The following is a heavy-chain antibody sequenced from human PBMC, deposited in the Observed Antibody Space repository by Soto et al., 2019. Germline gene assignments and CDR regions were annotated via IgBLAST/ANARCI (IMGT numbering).Heavy chain of an antibody. D-gene: IGHD3-3*01. V-gene: IGHV1-18*01. CDR1: GYTFTSYG. CDR3: ARELGGYDFWSGYYDY. CDR2: ISAYNGNT. J-gene: IGHJ4*02. Sequence: QVQLVQSGAEVKKPGASVKVSCKASGYTFTSYGISWVRQAPGXXXXWXXWISAYNGNTNYAQKLQGRVTMTTDTSTSTAXMELXXLRSDDTAVYYCARELGGYDFWSGYYDYWGQGTLVTVSS.